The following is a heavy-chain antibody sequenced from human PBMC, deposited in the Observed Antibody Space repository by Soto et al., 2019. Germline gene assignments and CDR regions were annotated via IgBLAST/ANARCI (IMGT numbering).Heavy chain of an antibody. CDR3: ARRTSIAAALP. V-gene: IGHV4-61*01. Sequence: SETLSLTCAVYGGFVSSGSYYWSWIRQPPGKGLEWIGEMSHSGGTHFNPSLKSRVTISVDTSKNQFSLKMSSVTAADTAVYYCARRTSIAAALPWGQGTLVTVSS. D-gene: IGHD6-13*01. J-gene: IGHJ5*02. CDR2: MSHSGGT. CDR1: GGFVSSGSYY.